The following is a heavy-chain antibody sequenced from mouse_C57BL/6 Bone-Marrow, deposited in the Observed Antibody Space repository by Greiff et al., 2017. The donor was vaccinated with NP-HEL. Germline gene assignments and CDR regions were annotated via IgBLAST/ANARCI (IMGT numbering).Heavy chain of an antibody. CDR3: AKEAGNYDY. Sequence: VQLQQPGAELVKPGASVKLSCKASGYTFTSYWMPWVKQRPGQGLEWIGEIDPSDSYPNYNQKFKGKATLTVDTSSSTAYMQLSSLTSEASAVYYCAKEAGNYDYWGQGTTLTVSS. J-gene: IGHJ2*01. CDR2: IDPSDSYP. CDR1: GYTFTSYW. D-gene: IGHD2-1*01. V-gene: IGHV1-50*01.